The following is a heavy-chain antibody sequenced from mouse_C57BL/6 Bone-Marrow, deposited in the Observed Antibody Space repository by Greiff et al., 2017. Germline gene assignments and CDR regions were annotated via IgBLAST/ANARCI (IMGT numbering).Heavy chain of an antibody. CDR3: ARREAYDYGSGYDWDFDV. CDR2: INPSNGGT. V-gene: IGHV1-53*01. J-gene: IGHJ1*03. Sequence: QVQLQQPGTELVKPGASVKLSCKASGYTFTSYWMHWVKQRPGQGLEWIGNINPSNGGTNYNEKFKSKATLTVDKSSSTAYMQLRSLTSEDSAVYYVARREAYDYGSGYDWDFDVWGTGTTVTVS. D-gene: IGHD1-1*01. CDR1: GYTFTSYW.